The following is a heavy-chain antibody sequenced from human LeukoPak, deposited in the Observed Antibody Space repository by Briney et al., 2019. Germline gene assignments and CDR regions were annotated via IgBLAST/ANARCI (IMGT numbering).Heavy chain of an antibody. J-gene: IGHJ5*02. V-gene: IGHV3-33*06. D-gene: IGHD2-8*01. CDR3: AKVARMSFDP. CDR1: GFTFTSYA. CDR2: IWYDGSNK. Sequence: PGGSLRLSCAASGFTFTSYAMHWVRQAPGKGLEWVAVIWYDGSNKYYTDSVKGRFTISRDNSKNTLYLQMNSLRAEDTAVYYCAKVARMSFDPWGQGTLVTVSS.